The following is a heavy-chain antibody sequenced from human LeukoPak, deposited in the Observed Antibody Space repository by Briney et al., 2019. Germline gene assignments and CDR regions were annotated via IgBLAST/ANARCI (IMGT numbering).Heavy chain of an antibody. CDR1: GGSISSGGYY. V-gene: IGHV4-31*03. CDR2: IYYSGST. J-gene: IGHJ4*02. CDR3: ARAGGFFSPFGY. D-gene: IGHD3-16*01. Sequence: SETLSLTCSVSGGSISSGGYYWSWIRQHPGKGLEWIGYIYYSGSTYYNPSLKSRVTISVDTSKNQFSLKLSSVTAADTAVYYCARAGGFFSPFGYWGQGTLVTVSS.